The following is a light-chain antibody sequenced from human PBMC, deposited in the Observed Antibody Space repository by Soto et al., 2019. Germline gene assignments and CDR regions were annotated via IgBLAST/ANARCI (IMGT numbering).Light chain of an antibody. CDR2: GAS. J-gene: IGKJ2*01. CDR1: QSVSSSY. CDR3: QQHGSSPHT. V-gene: IGKV3-20*01. Sequence: EIVLTQSPGTLSLSPGERATLSCRASQSVSSSYLAWYQHKPGQAPRLLIYGASSRATGIPDRVSGSGSGTDFTLTISRLEPEDFAVYYCQQHGSSPHTFGQGTKLEIK.